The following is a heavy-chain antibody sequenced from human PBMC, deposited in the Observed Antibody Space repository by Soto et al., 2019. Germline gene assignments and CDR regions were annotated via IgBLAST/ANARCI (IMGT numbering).Heavy chain of an antibody. CDR3: ARDMGCSYGYFYY. Sequence: PSETLSLTCTVSGGSISSYYWSWIRQPPGKGLEWIGYIYYSGSTNYNPSLKSRVTISVDTSKNQFSLKLSSVTAADTAVYYCARDMGCSYGYFYYWGQGTLVTVSS. CDR1: GGSISSYY. J-gene: IGHJ4*02. D-gene: IGHD5-18*01. CDR2: IYYSGST. V-gene: IGHV4-59*01.